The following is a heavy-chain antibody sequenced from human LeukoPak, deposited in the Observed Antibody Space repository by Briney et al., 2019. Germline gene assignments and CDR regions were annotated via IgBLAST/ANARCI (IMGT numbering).Heavy chain of an antibody. V-gene: IGHV3-30*18. CDR2: ISYDGSNK. Sequence: PGGSLRLSCAASGFTFSSYGMHWVRQAPGKGLEWVAVISYDGSNKYYADSVKGRFTISRDNSKNTLYLQMNSLRAEDTAVYYCAKDCHPRTTVTTVDYWGQGTLVTVSS. D-gene: IGHD4-17*01. J-gene: IGHJ4*02. CDR1: GFTFSSYG. CDR3: AKDCHPRTTVTTVDY.